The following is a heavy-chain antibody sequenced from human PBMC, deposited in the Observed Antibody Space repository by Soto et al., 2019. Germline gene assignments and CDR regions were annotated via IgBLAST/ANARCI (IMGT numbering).Heavy chain of an antibody. CDR3: TSSASPDAY. V-gene: IGHV3-48*01. CDR2: INSGSTSV. CDR1: GFTFNSYS. D-gene: IGHD1-26*01. J-gene: IGHJ4*02. Sequence: PAGSLTLSCAASGFTFNSYSMNWVRQAPGKGLEWISYINSGSTSVFYADSVKGRFTISRDNAKNSLYLQMNSLRAEDTAVYYCTSSASPDAYWGQGTLVTVSS.